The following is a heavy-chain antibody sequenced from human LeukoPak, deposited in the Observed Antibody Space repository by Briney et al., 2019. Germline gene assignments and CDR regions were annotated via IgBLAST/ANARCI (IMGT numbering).Heavy chain of an antibody. V-gene: IGHV1-69*01. D-gene: IGHD6-13*01. Sequence: SLKVSCKASGGTFSSYAISWVRQAPGQGLEWMGGIIPIFGTANYAQKFQGRVTITADESTSTAYMELSSLRSEDTAVYYCARDQGIAAAGWFDPWGQGTLVTVSS. J-gene: IGHJ5*02. CDR1: GGTFSSYA. CDR2: IIPIFGTA. CDR3: ARDQGIAAAGWFDP.